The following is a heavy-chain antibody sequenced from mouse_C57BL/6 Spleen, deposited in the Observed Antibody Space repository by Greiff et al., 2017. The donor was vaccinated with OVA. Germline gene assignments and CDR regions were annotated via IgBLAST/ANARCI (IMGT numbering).Heavy chain of an antibody. V-gene: IGHV10-1*01. CDR2: IRSKSNNYAT. CDR1: GFSFNTYA. Sequence: EVKLVESGGGLVQPKGSLKLSCAASGFSFNTYAMNWVRQAPGKGLEWVARIRSKSNNYATYYADSVKDRFTISRDDSESMLYLQMNNLKTEDTAMYYCVRNYGSSPYFDYWGQGTTLTVSS. CDR3: VRNYGSSPYFDY. J-gene: IGHJ2*01. D-gene: IGHD1-1*01.